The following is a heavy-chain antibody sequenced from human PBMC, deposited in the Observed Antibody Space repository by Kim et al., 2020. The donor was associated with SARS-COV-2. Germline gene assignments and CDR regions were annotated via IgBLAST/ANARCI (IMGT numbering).Heavy chain of an antibody. J-gene: IGHJ5*02. CDR2: INHSGST. CDR3: ARGQGGWFDP. Sequence: SETLSLTRAVYGGSFSGYYWSWIRQPPGKGLEWIGEINHSGSTNYNPSLKSRVTISVDTSKNQFSLKLSSVTAADTAVYYCARGQGGWFDPWGQGTLVTVSS. V-gene: IGHV4-34*01. D-gene: IGHD1-26*01. CDR1: GGSFSGYY.